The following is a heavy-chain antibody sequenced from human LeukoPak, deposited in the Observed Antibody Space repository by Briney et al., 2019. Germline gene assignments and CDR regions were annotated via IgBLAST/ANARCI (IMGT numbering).Heavy chain of an antibody. V-gene: IGHV4-31*01. Sequence: PSETLSLTCTVSGGSISSGGYYWSWIRQHPGKGLEWIGYIYYSGSTYYNPSLKSQVTISVDTSKNQFSLKLSSVTAADTAVYYCARAYSSSSGYYYGMDVWGQGTTVTVSS. J-gene: IGHJ6*02. CDR2: IYYSGST. CDR3: ARAYSSSSGYYYGMDV. D-gene: IGHD6-6*01. CDR1: GGSISSGGYY.